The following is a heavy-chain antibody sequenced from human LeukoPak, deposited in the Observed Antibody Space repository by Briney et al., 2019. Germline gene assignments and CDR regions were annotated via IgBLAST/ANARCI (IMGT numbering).Heavy chain of an antibody. J-gene: IGHJ5*02. CDR2: IYYSGST. CDR3: ARGGIVGTGTTTEDENNWFDP. D-gene: IGHD1-7*01. V-gene: IGHV4-39*07. Sequence: PSETLSLTCTVSGGSISSSSYYWGWIRQPPGKGLEWIGSIYYSGSTYYNPSLKSRVTISVDTSKNQFSLKLSSVTAADTAVYYCARGGIVGTGTTTEDENNWFDPWGQGTLVTVSS. CDR1: GGSISSSSYY.